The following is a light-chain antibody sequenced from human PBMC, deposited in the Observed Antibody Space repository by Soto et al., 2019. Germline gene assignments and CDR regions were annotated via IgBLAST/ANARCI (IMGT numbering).Light chain of an antibody. J-gene: IGLJ2*01. CDR3: SSYGGRGSVL. Sequence: QSALTQPPSASGSPGQSLTISCAGTGSDVGAYKYVSWYQQHPGKAPKLIIYEVDKRPSGVPDRFSGSKSGNTASLTVSGLQAEDEADYYCSSYGGRGSVLFGGGTKLTVL. V-gene: IGLV2-8*01. CDR2: EVD. CDR1: GSDVGAYKY.